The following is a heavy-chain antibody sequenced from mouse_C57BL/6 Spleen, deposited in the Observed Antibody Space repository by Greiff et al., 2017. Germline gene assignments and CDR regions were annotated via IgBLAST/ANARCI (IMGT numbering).Heavy chain of an antibody. CDR1: GYSFTSYY. D-gene: IGHD1-1*01. Sequence: VHLQQSGPELVKPGASVKISCKASGYSFTSYYIHWVKQRPGQGLEWIGWIYPGSGNTKYNEKFKGKATLTADTSSSTAYMQLSSLTSEDSAVYYCARSGGYYGSSYWFAYWGQGTLVTVSA. V-gene: IGHV1-66*01. CDR2: IYPGSGNT. CDR3: ARSGGYYGSSYWFAY. J-gene: IGHJ3*01.